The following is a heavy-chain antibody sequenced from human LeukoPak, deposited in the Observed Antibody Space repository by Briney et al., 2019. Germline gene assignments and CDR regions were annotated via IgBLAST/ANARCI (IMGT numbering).Heavy chain of an antibody. D-gene: IGHD5-18*01. CDR2: SGSGGST. J-gene: IGHJ4*02. CDR1: GFAFGNYA. V-gene: IGHV3-23*01. Sequence: PGESLRLSCAASGFAFGNYAMTWVRQAPGKGLEWVSTSGSGGSTNYADSVKGRFTISRDNFENTLYLQMDSLRAEDTAVYYCAKCGDRSGYNYEANYWGQGTLVTVSS. CDR3: AKCGDRSGYNYEANY.